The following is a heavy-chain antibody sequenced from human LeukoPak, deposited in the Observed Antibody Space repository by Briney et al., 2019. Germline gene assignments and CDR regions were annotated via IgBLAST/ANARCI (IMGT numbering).Heavy chain of an antibody. Sequence: SETLSLTCTVSGGSISSYYWSWIRQPPGKGLEWIGYIHYSGSTNYNPSLKSRVTISVDTSKNQFSLKLSSVTAADTAVYYCASGYYDGSGFDYWGQGTLVTVSS. CDR2: IHYSGST. D-gene: IGHD3-22*01. J-gene: IGHJ4*02. CDR3: ASGYYDGSGFDY. V-gene: IGHV4-59*01. CDR1: GGSISSYY.